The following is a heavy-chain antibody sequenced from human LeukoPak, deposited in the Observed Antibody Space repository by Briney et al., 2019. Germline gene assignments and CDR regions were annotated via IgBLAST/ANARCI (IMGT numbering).Heavy chain of an antibody. CDR1: GFTFSSYG. Sequence: GRSLRLSCAASGFTFSSYGMHWVRQAPGKGLEGVAVISYDGSNKYYADSVKGGFTISRDNSKNTLYLQMNSLRAEDTAVYYCAKDRFTDVDKGPFDYWGQGTLVTVSS. D-gene: IGHD5-12*01. J-gene: IGHJ4*02. CDR3: AKDRFTDVDKGPFDY. CDR2: ISYDGSNK. V-gene: IGHV3-30*18.